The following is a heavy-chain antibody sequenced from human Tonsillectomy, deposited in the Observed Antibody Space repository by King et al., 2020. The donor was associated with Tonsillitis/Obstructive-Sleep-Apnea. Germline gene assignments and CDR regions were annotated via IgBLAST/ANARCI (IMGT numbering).Heavy chain of an antibody. CDR3: AREPYVFWSGTFDS. V-gene: IGHV3-11*01. CDR2: ISHRVRTI. Sequence: VQLVESGGGLVKPGGSLRLSCAASGFTFSVYYMTWIRQAPGKGLEWVSYISHRVRTISYAESVKGRFTISRDNAKNSLYLQMNILRAEGTAVYYCAREPYVFWSGTFDSWGQGTLVTVSS. D-gene: IGHD3-3*01. J-gene: IGHJ4*02. CDR1: GFTFSVYY.